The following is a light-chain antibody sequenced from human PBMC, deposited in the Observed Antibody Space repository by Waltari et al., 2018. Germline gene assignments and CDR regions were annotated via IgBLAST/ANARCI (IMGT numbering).Light chain of an antibody. J-gene: IGLJ6*01. Sequence: QSVLTQPPSASGTPGQRVTISCSGSSSNIGSNYVYWYQQLPGTAPKLLIYRNNQRPSGVPDRFSGSKSGTSASLGISGLRSEDEADYYCAAWDDSLSNVFGSGTKVTVL. CDR2: RNN. CDR3: AAWDDSLSNV. CDR1: SSNIGSNY. V-gene: IGLV1-47*01.